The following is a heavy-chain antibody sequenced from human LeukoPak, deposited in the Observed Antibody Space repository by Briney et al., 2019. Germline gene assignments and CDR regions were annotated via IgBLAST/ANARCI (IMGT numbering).Heavy chain of an antibody. Sequence: SETLSLTCTVSGYSISSGYYWGWIRQPPGKGLEWIGSIYHSGSTNYNPSLKSRVIISVDKSKNQFSLNLSSVTAADTAVYYCARDLGTYGAYWGQGTLVTVSS. CDR3: ARDLGTYGAY. CDR2: IYHSGST. J-gene: IGHJ4*02. CDR1: GYSISSGYY. D-gene: IGHD4/OR15-4a*01. V-gene: IGHV4-38-2*02.